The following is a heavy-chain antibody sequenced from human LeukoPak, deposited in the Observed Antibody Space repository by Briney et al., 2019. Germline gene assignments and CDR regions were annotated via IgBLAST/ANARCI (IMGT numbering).Heavy chain of an antibody. V-gene: IGHV3-11*04. Sequence: GGSLRLSCAASGFTFSDYYMSWIRQAPGKGLEWVSYISSSGSTIYYADSVKGRFTISRDNAKNSLYLQMNSLRAEDTAVYYCARARGEDDVIVGATIIYFDYWGQGTLVTVSS. CDR2: ISSSGSTI. J-gene: IGHJ4*02. CDR1: GFTFSDYY. CDR3: ARARGEDDVIVGATIIYFDY. D-gene: IGHD1-26*01.